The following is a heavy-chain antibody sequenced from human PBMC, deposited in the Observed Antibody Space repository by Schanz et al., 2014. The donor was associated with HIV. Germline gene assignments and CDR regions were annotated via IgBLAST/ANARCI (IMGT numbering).Heavy chain of an antibody. CDR2: VNPDSGGT. CDR1: GYSFTGYY. CDR3: ARVSGWSSFDY. Sequence: QVQLVQSGAEVKKPGASVKVSCKASGYSFTGYYMNWVRQAPGQGLEWMGFVNPDSGGTNYAQKFQGRVTMTRDTSTSTVYMELSSLRSEDTALYYCARVSGWSSFDYWGQGTLVIVSS. D-gene: IGHD6-13*01. V-gene: IGHV1-2*02. J-gene: IGHJ4*02.